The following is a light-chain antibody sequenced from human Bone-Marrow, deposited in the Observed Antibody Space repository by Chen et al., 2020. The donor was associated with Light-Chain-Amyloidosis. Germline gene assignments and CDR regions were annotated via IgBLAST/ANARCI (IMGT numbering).Light chain of an antibody. Sequence: IVLTQSPYFQSGTPKDTVNSTCRASQSIGRSFHWYQQQAGQPPKLVVKRTSQDVPGVTSRFSGDGDGTHFSLSISRLSVEDAAKYCCHRSRDLAHAFGPGTEVDSK. CDR2: RTS. CDR3: HRSRDLAHA. V-gene: IGKV6-21*01. CDR1: QSIGRS. J-gene: IGKJ3*01.